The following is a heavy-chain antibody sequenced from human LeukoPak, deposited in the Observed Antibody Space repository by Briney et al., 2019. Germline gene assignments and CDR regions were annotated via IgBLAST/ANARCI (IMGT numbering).Heavy chain of an antibody. V-gene: IGHV3-48*03. CDR3: ARGSYYYDSRGYAEGFFDY. CDR1: RFTFSSYE. Sequence: GGSLRLSCAASRFTFSSYEMNWVRQAPGKGPEWVSYISSSGSTIYYPDSVKGRFTISRDNAKNSLYLQMNSLGAEDTGVYYCARGSYYYDSRGYAEGFFDYWGQGTLVTVSS. CDR2: ISSSGSTI. D-gene: IGHD3-22*01. J-gene: IGHJ4*02.